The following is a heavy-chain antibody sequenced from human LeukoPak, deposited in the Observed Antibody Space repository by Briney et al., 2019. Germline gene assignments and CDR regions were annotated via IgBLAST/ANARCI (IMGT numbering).Heavy chain of an antibody. CDR1: GGSISSYY. V-gene: IGHV4-4*07. Sequence: SETLSLTCTVSGGSISSYYWSWIRQPAGKGLEWIGRIYTSGSTNYNPSLKSRVTMSVDTSKNQFSLKLSSVTAADTAVYYCARVRGSSWNRDYYYHYMDIWGKGTTVTISS. D-gene: IGHD6-13*01. J-gene: IGHJ6*03. CDR3: ARVRGSSWNRDYYYHYMDI. CDR2: IYTSGST.